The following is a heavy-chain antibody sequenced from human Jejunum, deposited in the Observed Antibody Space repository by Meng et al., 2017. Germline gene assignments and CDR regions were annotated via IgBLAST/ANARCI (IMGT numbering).Heavy chain of an antibody. V-gene: IGHV4-4*02. CDR1: GDSISSDNW. CDR3: ARADYVRYFDL. Sequence: QVQLPAAGPGLVKPSGTLSLTCAVSGDSISSDNWGSWVRQPPGKGPEWIGDIFRTGTSNYSPSLRSRVAIYMDKSKNQFSLSLNSVTAADTAVYYCARADYVRYFDLWGRGTLVTVSS. D-gene: IGHD3-10*02. J-gene: IGHJ2*01. CDR2: IFRTGTS.